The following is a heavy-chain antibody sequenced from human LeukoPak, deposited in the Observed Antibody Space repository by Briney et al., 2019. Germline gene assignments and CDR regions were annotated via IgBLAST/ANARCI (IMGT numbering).Heavy chain of an antibody. CDR2: INHSGST. Sequence: SQTLSLICAVYGGSFSGYYWSWIRQPPGKGLEWIGEINHSGSTNYNPSLKSRVTISVDTSKNQFSLKLSSVTAADTAVYYCARAPPMGRWFGPFDYWGQGTLVTVSS. D-gene: IGHD3-16*01. J-gene: IGHJ4*02. CDR3: ARAPPMGRWFGPFDY. CDR1: GGSFSGYY. V-gene: IGHV4-34*01.